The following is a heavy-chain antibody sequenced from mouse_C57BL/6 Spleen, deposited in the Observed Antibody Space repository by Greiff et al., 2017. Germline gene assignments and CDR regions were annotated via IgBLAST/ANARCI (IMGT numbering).Heavy chain of an antibody. CDR1: GYAFTNYL. Sequence: VQVVESGAELVRPGTSVKVSCKASGYAFTNYLIEWVKQRHGQGLEWIGVINPGSGGTNYNEKFKGKATLTADKSSSTAYMQLSSLTSENSAVDFCAREIYGRGHGDVWGTGTTVTVSS. CDR3: AREIYGRGHGDV. V-gene: IGHV1-54*01. CDR2: INPGSGGT. D-gene: IGHD1-1*01. J-gene: IGHJ1*03.